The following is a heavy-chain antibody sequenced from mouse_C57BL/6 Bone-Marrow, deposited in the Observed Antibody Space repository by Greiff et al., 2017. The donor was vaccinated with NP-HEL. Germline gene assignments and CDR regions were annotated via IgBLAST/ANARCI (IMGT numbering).Heavy chain of an antibody. D-gene: IGHD3-2*02. CDR3: ASYIKGSSGYVGAMDY. CDR2: IRNKANGYTT. J-gene: IGHJ4*01. Sequence: EVNVVESGGGLVQPGGSLSLSCAASGFTFTDYYMSWVRQPPGKALEWLGFIRNKANGYTTEYSASVKGRFTISRDNSQSILYLQMNALRAEDSATYYCASYIKGSSGYVGAMDYWGQGTSVTVSS. CDR1: GFTFTDYY. V-gene: IGHV7-3*01.